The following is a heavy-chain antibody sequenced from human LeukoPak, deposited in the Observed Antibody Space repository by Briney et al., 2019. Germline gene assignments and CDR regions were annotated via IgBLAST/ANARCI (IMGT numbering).Heavy chain of an antibody. Sequence: PGGSLRLSCAASGFTFSSYWMSWVRQAPGKGLEWVANIKQDGSEKYYVDSVKGRFTISRDNAKNSLYLQMNSLRAEDTAVYYCARDRGYYYDSSGYYPWGYFGYWGQGTLVTVSS. CDR2: IKQDGSEK. CDR1: GFTFSSYW. CDR3: ARDRGYYYDSSGYYPWGYFGY. D-gene: IGHD3-22*01. V-gene: IGHV3-7*01. J-gene: IGHJ4*02.